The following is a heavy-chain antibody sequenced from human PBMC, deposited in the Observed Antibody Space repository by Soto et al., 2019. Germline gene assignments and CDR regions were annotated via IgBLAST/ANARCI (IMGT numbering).Heavy chain of an antibody. J-gene: IGHJ4*02. V-gene: IGHV1-69*01. Sequence: QVLLVQSGAEVKKPGTSVKVSCKASGGTLSSNAINWVRQAPGQGLEWMGGIIPIFRRTNYAQNFQGRVTITADESTTTAYLEVSSLRSEDTAVYYCARSYYASGNYFFTAFDYWGQGTLVTVS. CDR1: GGTLSSNA. D-gene: IGHD3-10*01. CDR3: ARSYYASGNYFFTAFDY. CDR2: IIPIFRRT.